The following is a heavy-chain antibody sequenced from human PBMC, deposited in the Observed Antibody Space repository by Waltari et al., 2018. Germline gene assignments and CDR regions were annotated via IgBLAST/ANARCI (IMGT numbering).Heavy chain of an antibody. CDR3: ATGGLGN. J-gene: IGHJ4*02. CDR2: IKRRTNGGTT. V-gene: IGHV3-15*01. Sequence: EVQLVESGGGLVKPGGSLRLSCAASGFTFSNAWMSWVRQAPGKGLGWVGRIKRRTNGGTTDYAEPVKGRFTISRDDSRNTLYLQRNSLKTEDTAVYYCATGGLGNWGQGTLVTVSS. D-gene: IGHD3-10*01. CDR1: GFTFSNAW.